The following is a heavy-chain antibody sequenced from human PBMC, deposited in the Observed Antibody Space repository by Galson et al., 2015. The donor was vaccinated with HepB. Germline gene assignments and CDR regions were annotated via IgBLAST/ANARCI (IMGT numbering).Heavy chain of an antibody. J-gene: IGHJ4*02. CDR2: ISYDGSNK. CDR3: ASPYCSSTSCYAGMFLFGY. CDR1: GFTFSSYA. D-gene: IGHD2-2*01. Sequence: SLRLSCAASGFTFSSYAMHWVRQAPGKGLEWVAVISYDGSNKYYADSVKGRFTISRDNSKNTLYLQMNSLRAEDTAVYYCASPYCSSTSCYAGMFLFGYWGQGTLVTVSS. V-gene: IGHV3-30-3*01.